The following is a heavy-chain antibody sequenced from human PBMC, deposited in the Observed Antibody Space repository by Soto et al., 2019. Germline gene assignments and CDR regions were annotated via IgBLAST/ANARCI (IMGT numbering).Heavy chain of an antibody. CDR3: ATSNTTCPGCYS. CDR1: GVSISSGY. J-gene: IGHJ5*02. CDR2: ISHSALR. D-gene: IGHD1-26*01. Sequence: QVQLQESGPGLVKPSETLSLTCIVSGVSISSGYCTWIRQSPGKGLEWIGYISHSALRHYRASLQSRLTMSVETSKNQFSLNLTSVTAADTAIYYCATSNTTCPGCYSWGQGTLVTVSS. V-gene: IGHV4-59*01.